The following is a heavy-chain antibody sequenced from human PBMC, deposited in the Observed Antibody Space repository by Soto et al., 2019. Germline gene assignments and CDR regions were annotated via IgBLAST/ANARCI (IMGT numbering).Heavy chain of an antibody. V-gene: IGHV1-18*01. Sequence: QVQLVQSGAEVKKPGASVKVSCKASGYTFTSYGISWVRQAPGQGLEWMGWISAYNGNANYAQKLQGRVTMTTDTSTSTAYMELRSLRSDDTAVYYCARGGGCTNGVCYTWGSQPTLDYWGQGTLVTVSS. J-gene: IGHJ4*02. CDR2: ISAYNGNA. CDR3: ARGGGCTNGVCYTWGSQPTLDY. CDR1: GYTFTSYG. D-gene: IGHD2-8*01.